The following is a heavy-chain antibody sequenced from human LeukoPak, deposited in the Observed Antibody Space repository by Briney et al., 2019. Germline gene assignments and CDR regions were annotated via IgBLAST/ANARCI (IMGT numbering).Heavy chain of an antibody. Sequence: ASVKVSCKASGGSFDNYAVSWVREAPGLGLEWMGRIIPMLAKTNRAQRFQDRVTITADKPTGTVYMELTDLRSDDTAVYFCARGLFGGFAAAPFDHWGQGTLITVSP. V-gene: IGHV1-69*04. CDR1: GGSFDNYA. J-gene: IGHJ4*02. D-gene: IGHD3-10*01. CDR2: IIPMLAKT. CDR3: ARGLFGGFAAAPFDH.